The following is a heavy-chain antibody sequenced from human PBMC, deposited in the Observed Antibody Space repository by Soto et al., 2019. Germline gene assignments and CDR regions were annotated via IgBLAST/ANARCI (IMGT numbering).Heavy chain of an antibody. V-gene: IGHV4-4*07. CDR1: GASISGFY. J-gene: IGHJ5*02. Sequence: PSETLSLTCTVSGASISGFYWSWIRKSAGKGLEWIGRIYATGTTDYNPSLKSRVMMSVDTSKKQFSLKLRYVTAADTAVYYCVRDGTKTLRDWFDHWGQGISVTVSS. CDR2: IYATGTT. D-gene: IGHD1-1*01. CDR3: VRDGTKTLRDWFDH.